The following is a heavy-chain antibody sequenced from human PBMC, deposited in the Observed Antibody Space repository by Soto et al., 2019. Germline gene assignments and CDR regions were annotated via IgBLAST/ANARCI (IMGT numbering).Heavy chain of an antibody. Sequence: QVQLVQSGAEVKKPGSSVKVSCKASGGTFSSYTISWVRQAPGQGLEWMGRIIPILGIANYAQKFQGRVTITADKSTSTAYVELSSLRSEDTAVYYCARGSSSWGRFDYWGPGTLVTVSS. CDR1: GGTFSSYT. CDR2: IIPILGIA. CDR3: ARGSSSWGRFDY. V-gene: IGHV1-69*02. J-gene: IGHJ4*02. D-gene: IGHD6-6*01.